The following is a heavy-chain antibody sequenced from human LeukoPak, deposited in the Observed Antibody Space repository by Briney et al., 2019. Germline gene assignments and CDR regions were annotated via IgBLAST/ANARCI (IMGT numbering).Heavy chain of an antibody. J-gene: IGHJ4*02. CDR2: TNYDGSDR. CDR1: GFTFRNYA. CDR3: AKDLADRYSLEY. Sequence: PGRSLRLSCAASGFTFRNYAMYWVRQAPGKGLEWVAFTNYDGSDRCYAETVKGRFTVSRDNSKNTLYLQMNSLRTEDTAVYYCAKDLADRYSLEYWGQGTMATVPS. V-gene: IGHV3-30*18. D-gene: IGHD2-15*01.